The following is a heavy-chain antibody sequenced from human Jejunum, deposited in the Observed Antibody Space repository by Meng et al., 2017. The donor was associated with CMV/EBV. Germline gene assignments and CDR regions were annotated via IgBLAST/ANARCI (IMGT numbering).Heavy chain of an antibody. J-gene: IGHJ4*02. D-gene: IGHD4-11*01. V-gene: IGHV4-39*07. CDR2: IYYSGST. CDR1: GCSIGSSNDS. Sequence: GCSIGSSNDSGGWSRQPPGKGLGWIGTIYYSGSTYYNPSLKSRVTISVDTSKNRFSLRLSSVTAADTAVYYCARDRDVNYGLFDYWGQGTLVTVSS. CDR3: ARDRDVNYGLFDY.